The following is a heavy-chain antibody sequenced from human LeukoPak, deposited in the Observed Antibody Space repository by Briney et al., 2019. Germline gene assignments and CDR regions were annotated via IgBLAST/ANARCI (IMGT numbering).Heavy chain of an antibody. CDR1: GFTFSTYA. D-gene: IGHD1-1*01. J-gene: IGHJ4*02. CDR3: AAAPRATTPLLPVDY. Sequence: GGSLRLSCAGSGFTFSTYAVSWVRQAPGKGREGGSFISGTGGATYYADSVRGRVPISRDNYKSKLYLQLSSLRAEDSAVYYRAAAPRATTPLLPVDYWGQGTLVTVSS. V-gene: IGHV3-23*01. CDR2: ISGTGGAT.